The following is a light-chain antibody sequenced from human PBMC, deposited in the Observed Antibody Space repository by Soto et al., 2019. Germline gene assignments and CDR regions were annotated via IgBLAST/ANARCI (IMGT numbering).Light chain of an antibody. Sequence: DIQMTQSPSSLSASVGDRVTITCRASQGISRWLSWYQLKPGKAPKSLIYAASTLQSGVPSRFSGSGSGTHFTLACSSVQPEDSATYYCQQYGSLPATFGQGTKVEI. J-gene: IGKJ1*01. CDR1: QGISRW. V-gene: IGKV1D-16*01. CDR3: QQYGSLPAT. CDR2: AAS.